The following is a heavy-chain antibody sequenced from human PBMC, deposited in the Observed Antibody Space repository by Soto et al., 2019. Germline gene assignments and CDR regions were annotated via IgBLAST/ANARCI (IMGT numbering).Heavy chain of an antibody. CDR2: IIPIFGTA. V-gene: IGHV1-69*12. D-gene: IGHD6-13*01. Sequence: QVQLVQSGAEVKKPGSSVKVSCKASGGTFSSYAISWVRQAPGQGLEWMGGIIPIFGTANYAQKFQGRVTITADESTSTAYMELSSLRSEDTAVYYCARARIAAAGLSYYYYGMDVWVQGTTVTVSS. CDR1: GGTFSSYA. J-gene: IGHJ6*02. CDR3: ARARIAAAGLSYYYYGMDV.